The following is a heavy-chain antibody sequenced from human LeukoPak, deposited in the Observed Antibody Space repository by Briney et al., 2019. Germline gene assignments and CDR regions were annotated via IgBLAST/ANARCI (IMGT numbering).Heavy chain of an antibody. CDR1: GFTFSSYA. CDR2: ISGSGGST. CDR3: AKDTFSESRYGVLDS. Sequence: PGGSLRLSCAASGFTFSSYAMSWVRQAPGKGLEWVSAISGSGGSTYYADSVKGRFTISRDNSKNTLYLQMSSLRAEDTAVYYCAKDTFSESRYGVLDSWGQGTLVTVSS. J-gene: IGHJ4*02. D-gene: IGHD3-10*01. V-gene: IGHV3-23*01.